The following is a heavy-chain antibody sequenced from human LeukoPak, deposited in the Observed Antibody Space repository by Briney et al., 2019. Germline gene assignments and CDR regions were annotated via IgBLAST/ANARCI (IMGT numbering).Heavy chain of an antibody. CDR1: GFTFSSYA. J-gene: IGHJ4*02. V-gene: IGHV3-33*01. D-gene: IGHD6-13*01. CDR2: IWYDGSNK. Sequence: PGGSLRLSCAASGFTFSSYAMHWVRQAPGKGLEWVAVIWYDGSNKYYADSVKGRFTISRDNSKNTLYLQMNRLRAEDTAVYYCARDSWSLDYWGQGTLVTVSS. CDR3: ARDSWSLDY.